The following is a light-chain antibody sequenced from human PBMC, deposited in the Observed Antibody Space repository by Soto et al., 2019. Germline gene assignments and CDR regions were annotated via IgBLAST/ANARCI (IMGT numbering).Light chain of an antibody. CDR3: QQYERWPPLT. CDR2: GAF. Sequence: EIVLTQSPATLSVSPGERATLSCRTSQIIGTNLAWYQQKPGQAPRLLIYGAFIRAPGFPVRFRGTGSGSEFTLTISSLQSEDFAVYYCQQYERWPPLTFGGGTKVEVK. V-gene: IGKV3-15*01. J-gene: IGKJ4*01. CDR1: QIIGTN.